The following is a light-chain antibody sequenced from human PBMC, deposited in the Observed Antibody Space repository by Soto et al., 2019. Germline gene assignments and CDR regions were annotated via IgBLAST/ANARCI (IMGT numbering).Light chain of an antibody. V-gene: IGLV2-11*01. J-gene: IGLJ1*01. CDR2: EVT. Sequence: QSALTQPRSVSGSPGQSVTISCTGTSSDVGTYNYVSWYQQHPGKAPKLMIYEVTKRPSGVPDRFSGSKSGNTASLTVSGIQAEDEADYYCSSYAGTAYVFGTGTKVTVL. CDR1: SSDVGTYNY. CDR3: SSYAGTAYV.